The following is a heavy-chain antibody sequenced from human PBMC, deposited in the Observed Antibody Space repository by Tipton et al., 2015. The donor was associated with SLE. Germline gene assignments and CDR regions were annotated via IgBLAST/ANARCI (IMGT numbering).Heavy chain of an antibody. CDR1: GEALGGSY. CDR2: IYYSGST. V-gene: IGHV4-59*08. Sequence: GEALGGSYWSWMRQPPGKGLEWIGYIYYSGSTNYNPSLKSRVTISVDTSKNQISLKLSSVAAADTAVYYCARQPRGINWFDPWGQGTLVTVSS. CDR3: ARQPRGINWFDP. J-gene: IGHJ5*02.